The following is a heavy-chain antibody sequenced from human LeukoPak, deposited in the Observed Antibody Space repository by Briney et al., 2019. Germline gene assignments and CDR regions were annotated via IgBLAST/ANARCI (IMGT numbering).Heavy chain of an antibody. CDR2: LSPKSGAT. V-gene: IGHV1-2*02. CDR1: GYTFSGYY. Sequence: GASVKVPCKASGYTFSGYYVHWVRQAPGQGLEWMGWLSPKSGATKYAQKFQGRVTLTRDLSLSTAYMELNSLTSDDTAVYYCARDTYGGSYFPLPYWGQGALVTVSS. D-gene: IGHD1-26*01. CDR3: ARDTYGGSYFPLPY. J-gene: IGHJ4*02.